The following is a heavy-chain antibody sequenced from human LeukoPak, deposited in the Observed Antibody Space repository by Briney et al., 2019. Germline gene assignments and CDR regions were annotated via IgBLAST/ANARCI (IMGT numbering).Heavy chain of an antibody. CDR1: GGPIRNSY. CDR2: IHGTLGST. V-gene: IGHV4-4*07. CDR3: ARIFDRDI. J-gene: IGHJ3*02. D-gene: IGHD3-3*01. Sequence: PSETLSLICTVSGGPIRNSYWSWVRHSAGTGMQWIGRIHGTLGSTNHNPSLKSRVVMSLDTSSNQFSLRLSAMGAADTATYYCARIFDRDIWGQGTLVTVSP.